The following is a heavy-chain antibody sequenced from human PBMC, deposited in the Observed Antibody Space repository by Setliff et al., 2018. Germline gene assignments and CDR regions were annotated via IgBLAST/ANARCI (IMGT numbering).Heavy chain of an antibody. J-gene: IGHJ4*02. CDR2: ISWNSGSI. Sequence: PGGSLRLSCAASGFTFDDYAMHWVRQAPGKGLEWVSGISWNSGSIGYADSVKGRFTISRDNAKNSLYLQMNSLRAEDTALYYCAKDTERGYSYGYSDYWGQGTLVTVSS. CDR3: AKDTERGYSYGYSDY. D-gene: IGHD5-18*01. V-gene: IGHV3-9*01. CDR1: GFTFDDYA.